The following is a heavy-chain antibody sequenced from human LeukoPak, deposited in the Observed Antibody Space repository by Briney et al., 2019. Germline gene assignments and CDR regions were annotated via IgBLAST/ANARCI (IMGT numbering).Heavy chain of an antibody. CDR1: GFTVSSNY. CDR2: IYSGGST. V-gene: IGHV3-66*04. Sequence: GGSLRLSCAASGFTVSSNYMSWVRQAPGKRLEWVSVIYSGGSTYYADSVKGRFTFSRDNSKNTLYLQMNSLRAEDTAVYYCARPGPDAFDIWGQGTMVTVSS. CDR3: ARPGPDAFDI. J-gene: IGHJ3*02.